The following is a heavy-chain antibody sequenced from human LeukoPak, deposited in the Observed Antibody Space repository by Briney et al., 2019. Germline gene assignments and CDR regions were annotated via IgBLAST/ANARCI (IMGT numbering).Heavy chain of an antibody. D-gene: IGHD3-10*01. V-gene: IGHV3-7*04. CDR2: IKQDGSEK. CDR1: GFTFSNYW. Sequence: GGSLRLSCEASGFTFSNYWMSWVRQAPGKGLEWAANIKQDGSEKYYVDSVKGRFTISRDNAKNSLYLQMNSLRAEDTAVYYCASDREYYYGSGSFDYWGQGTLVTVSS. J-gene: IGHJ4*02. CDR3: ASDREYYYGSGSFDY.